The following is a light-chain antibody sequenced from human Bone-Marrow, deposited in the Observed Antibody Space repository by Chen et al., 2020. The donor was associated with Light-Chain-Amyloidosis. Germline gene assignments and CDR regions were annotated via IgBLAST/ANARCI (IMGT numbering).Light chain of an antibody. CDR1: SSNIGAGYD. Sequence: QSVLTQPPSVSGAPGQRVTISCTGSSSNIGAGYDVHWYQQLPGTAPKLLIFGNTNRPSGVPDRFSASKSGTSASLAITGLQAEDEAYYYCQSYDSSLSGSVVFGGGTKLTVL. CDR3: QSYDSSLSGSVV. V-gene: IGLV1-40*01. J-gene: IGLJ2*01. CDR2: GNT.